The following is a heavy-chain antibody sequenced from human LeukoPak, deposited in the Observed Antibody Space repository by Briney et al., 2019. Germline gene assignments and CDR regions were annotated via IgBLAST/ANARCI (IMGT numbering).Heavy chain of an antibody. CDR1: GLAFSAYK. D-gene: IGHD2-15*01. CDR2: ISTDGYTT. Sequence: GGSLRLSCAASGLAFSAYKMHWVRQAPRKGLVWVSRISTDGYTTDYADFVQGRFTASRDNTKNTWSLEMNSLRAEDTAVYYCVVGGSPGYWGQGTLVTVS. J-gene: IGHJ4*02. CDR3: VVGGSPGY. V-gene: IGHV3-74*01.